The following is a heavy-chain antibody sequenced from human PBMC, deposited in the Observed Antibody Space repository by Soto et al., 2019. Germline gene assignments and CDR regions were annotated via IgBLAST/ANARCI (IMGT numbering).Heavy chain of an antibody. CDR1: GFTFSTYE. D-gene: IGHD2-2*01. V-gene: IGHV3-48*03. CDR2: ISSRGTSI. CDR3: ARDTVTSLTPYQGFYYYGMDV. J-gene: IGHJ6*02. Sequence: EVQLVESGGGLVQPGESLRLSCAASGFTFSTYEMNWVRQAPGKGLEWVAYISSRGTSIFYADWLKGRIVISRDNSKDSLYLQMDTLRPDDTAIYYCARDTVTSLTPYQGFYYYGMDVWGQGTTVTVSS.